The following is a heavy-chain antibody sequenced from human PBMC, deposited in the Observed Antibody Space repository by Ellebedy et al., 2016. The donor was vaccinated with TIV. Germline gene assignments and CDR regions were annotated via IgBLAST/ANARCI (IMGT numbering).Heavy chain of an antibody. CDR2: IKQGGSEK. D-gene: IGHD3-10*01. CDR3: ARDYN. J-gene: IGHJ4*02. CDR1: GFTFSSYS. V-gene: IGHV3-7*01. Sequence: GGSLRLSCAASGFTFSSYSMNWVRQAPGKGPEWVANIKQGGSEKYYVDSVKGRFTISRDNAKNSLYLQMNSLRAEDTAVYYCARDYNWGQGTLVTVSS.